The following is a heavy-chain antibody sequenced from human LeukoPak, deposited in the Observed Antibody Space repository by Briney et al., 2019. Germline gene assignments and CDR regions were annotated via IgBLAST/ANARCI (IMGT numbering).Heavy chain of an antibody. D-gene: IGHD2-2*01. CDR2: IKQDGSEK. V-gene: IGHV3-7*01. CDR1: AFTFSRFW. CDR3: AREDVVVPAATSSQGRSPFHYYYMDV. Sequence: GRSLRLSCAPSAFTFSRFWMSWVRQPPGKGRGWVANIKQDGSEKFYVDSVKGRFTISRDNAKNYMYLQKNSLRAEDMAVYYCAREDVVVPAATSSQGRSPFHYYYMDVWGKGTTVTVSS. J-gene: IGHJ6*03.